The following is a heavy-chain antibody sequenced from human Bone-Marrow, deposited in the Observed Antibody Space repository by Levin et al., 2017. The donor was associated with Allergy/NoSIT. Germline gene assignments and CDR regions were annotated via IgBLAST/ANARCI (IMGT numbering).Heavy chain of an antibody. CDR3: ASTGGSSTSCQKGPGGY. Sequence: SVKVSCKASGGTFSSYAISWVRQAPGQGLEWMGGIIPIFGTANYAQKFQGRVTITADESTSTAYMELSSLRSEDTAVYYCASTGGSSTSCQKGPGGYWGQGTLVTVSS. J-gene: IGHJ4*02. V-gene: IGHV1-69*13. CDR1: GGTFSSYA. CDR2: IIPIFGTA. D-gene: IGHD2-2*01.